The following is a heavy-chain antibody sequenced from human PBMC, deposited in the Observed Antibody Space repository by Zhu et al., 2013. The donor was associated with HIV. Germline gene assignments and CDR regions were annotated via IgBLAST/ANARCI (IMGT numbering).Heavy chain of an antibody. CDR2: ISAYNGNT. D-gene: IGHD3-10*01. CDR3: ARARANYGSGSYYKDYYYGMDV. Sequence: QVQLVQSGAEVKKPGASVKVSCKASGYTFTSYGISWVRQAPGQGLEWMGWISAYNGNTNYAQKLQGRVTMTTDTSTSTAYMELRSLRSDDTAVYYCARARANYGSGSYYKDYYYGMDVWGQGTTGHRLL. J-gene: IGHJ6*02. CDR1: GYTFTSYG. V-gene: IGHV1-18*01.